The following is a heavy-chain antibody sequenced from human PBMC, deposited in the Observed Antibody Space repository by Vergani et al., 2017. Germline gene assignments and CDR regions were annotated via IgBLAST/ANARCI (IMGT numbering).Heavy chain of an antibody. J-gene: IGHJ3*02. CDR3: ARVGTWAFDI. CDR1: GFSFPGYA. D-gene: IGHD1-14*01. Sequence: EVQLLESGGGLVQPGGSLRLSCEASGFSFPGYAMSWVRQAPGKGLEWVSSVSGTSIHYADSVKGRFTISRDNAKSSLSLQMHSLTAEDTAVYFCARVGTWAFDIWGQGTVVTVSS. V-gene: IGHV3-23*01. CDR2: VSGTSI.